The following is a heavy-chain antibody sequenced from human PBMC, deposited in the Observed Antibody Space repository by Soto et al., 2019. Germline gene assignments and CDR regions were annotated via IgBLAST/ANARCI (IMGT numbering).Heavy chain of an antibody. CDR2: IIPILGIA. Sequence: QVQLVQSGAEVKKPGSSVKVSCKASGGTFSSYTISWVRQAPRQGLEWMGRIIPILGIANYAQKFQGRVTITADKSTSTAYIELSSLRSEDTAVYYCARGEREGYCSGGSCYSSEYSQHWGQGTLVTVSS. V-gene: IGHV1-69*02. CDR1: GGTFSSYT. J-gene: IGHJ1*01. D-gene: IGHD2-15*01. CDR3: ARGEREGYCSGGSCYSSEYSQH.